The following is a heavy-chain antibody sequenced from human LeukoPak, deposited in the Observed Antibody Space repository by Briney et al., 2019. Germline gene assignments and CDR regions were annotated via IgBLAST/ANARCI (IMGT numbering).Heavy chain of an antibody. V-gene: IGHV3-7*01. CDR3: ARGAYYYNSGDAFDV. CDR2: TKQDGSEK. D-gene: IGHD3-10*01. Sequence: PGGSLGLSCAASGFTFRSYWVSWVRQAPGKGLEWVANTKQDGSEKYYVDSVKGRFTISRDNARNSLYLQMNSLRVEDTAVYYCARGAYYYNSGDAFDVWGQGTMVTVSS. CDR1: GFTFRSYW. J-gene: IGHJ3*01.